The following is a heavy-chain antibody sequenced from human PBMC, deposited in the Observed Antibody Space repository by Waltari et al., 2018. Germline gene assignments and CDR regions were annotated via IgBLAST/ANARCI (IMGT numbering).Heavy chain of an antibody. V-gene: IGHV3-53*02. CDR3: ARMGRESYYYFDY. CDR1: GFTVSYSY. CDR2: IYSNGNT. D-gene: IGHD1-26*01. Sequence: EVQLVETGGDLIQPGGSLRLSCAVSGFTVSYSYMNWVRQAPGKGLEWLSTIYSNGNTYYADSVKGRFTISTDTAKNTLYRQMNSLRDEDTAIYYCARMGRESYYYFDYWGQGTLVTVST. J-gene: IGHJ4*02.